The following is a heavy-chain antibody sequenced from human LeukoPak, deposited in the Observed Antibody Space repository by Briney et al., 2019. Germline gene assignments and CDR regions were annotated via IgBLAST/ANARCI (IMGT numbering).Heavy chain of an antibody. J-gene: IGHJ4*02. Sequence: SETLSLTCTVSGDSISSYYWYWFRQPPGKELEWIACIYYSGATHYNPSLQSRVTISLDTSKSQFSLRLSSVTAADTAVYYCAREGIVRTYDQWGQGTLVTVSS. CDR3: AREGIVRTYDQ. CDR1: GDSISSYY. CDR2: IYYSGAT. V-gene: IGHV4-59*12. D-gene: IGHD2/OR15-2a*01.